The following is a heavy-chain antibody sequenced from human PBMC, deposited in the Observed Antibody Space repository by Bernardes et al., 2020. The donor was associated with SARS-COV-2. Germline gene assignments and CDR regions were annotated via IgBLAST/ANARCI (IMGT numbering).Heavy chain of an antibody. CDR3: ASGHLPDYFVY. J-gene: IGHJ4*02. Sequence: SETLSLTCAVSGYSIRSGYYWGWIRQPPGTGLEWMGSIYHSGDTYDNPSLKSRVTVSVDTSKNQFSLNLTSVTAADTAVYYCASGHLPDYFVYWGQGALVTVSS. CDR1: GYSIRSGYY. CDR2: IYHSGDT. V-gene: IGHV4-38-2*01.